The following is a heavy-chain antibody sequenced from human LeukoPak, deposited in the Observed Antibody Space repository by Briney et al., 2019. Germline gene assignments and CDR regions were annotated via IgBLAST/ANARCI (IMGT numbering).Heavy chain of an antibody. Sequence: GGSLRLSCAASGFTFSSYGMRWVRQAPGKGLEWVAVIWYDGSNKYYADSVKGRFTISRDNSKNTLYLQMNSLRAEDTAVYYCARDQLPPDSSGYYYAGGAFDIWGQGTMVTVSS. V-gene: IGHV3-33*01. CDR3: ARDQLPPDSSGYYYAGGAFDI. CDR1: GFTFSSYG. D-gene: IGHD3-22*01. J-gene: IGHJ3*02. CDR2: IWYDGSNK.